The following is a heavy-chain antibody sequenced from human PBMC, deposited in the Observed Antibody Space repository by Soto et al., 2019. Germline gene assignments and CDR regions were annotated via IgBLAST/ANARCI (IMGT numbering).Heavy chain of an antibody. D-gene: IGHD3-9*01. CDR1: GYTFTSYG. CDR3: ARGKQVGSGYGY. CDR2: ISXYXGXX. J-gene: IGHJ4*02. V-gene: IGHV1-18*04. Sequence: ASVKVSCKASGYTFTSYGISWVRQAPGQGLXWMGXISXYXGXXXYXXXLQGRVTMTTDTSTSTAYMELRSLRSEDTAVYYCARGKQVGSGYGYWGQGTLVTVSS.